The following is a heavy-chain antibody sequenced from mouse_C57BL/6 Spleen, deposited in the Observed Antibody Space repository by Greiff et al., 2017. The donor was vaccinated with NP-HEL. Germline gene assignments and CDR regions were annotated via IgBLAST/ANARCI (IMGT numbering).Heavy chain of an antibody. V-gene: IGHV5-12*01. J-gene: IGHJ2*01. CDR3: ARHRGNFYCDY. CDR2: ISNGGGST. D-gene: IGHD2-1*01. Sequence: EVMLVESGGGLVQPGGSLKLSCAASGFTFSDYYMYWVRQTPEKRLEWVAYISNGGGSTYYPDTVKGRFTISRDNAKNTLYLQMSRLKSEDTAMYYCARHRGNFYCDYWGQGTTLTVSS. CDR1: GFTFSDYY.